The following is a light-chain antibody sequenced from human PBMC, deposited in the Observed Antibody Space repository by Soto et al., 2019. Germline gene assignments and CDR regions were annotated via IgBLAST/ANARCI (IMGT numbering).Light chain of an antibody. CDR2: EVS. J-gene: IGLJ1*01. Sequence: QSALTQPPSASGSPGQAGTISCTGTSSEVGGYNYVSWYQQHPGKAPKLMIYEVSKRPSGVPDSFSGSKSGNTASLNVSGLQAEDEADYYCSSYAGSNQWVFGSGTKLTAL. V-gene: IGLV2-8*01. CDR1: SSEVGGYNY. CDR3: SSYAGSNQWV.